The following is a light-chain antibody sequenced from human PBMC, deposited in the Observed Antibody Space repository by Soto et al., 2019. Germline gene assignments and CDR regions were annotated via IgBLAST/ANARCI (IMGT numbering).Light chain of an antibody. CDR1: TSDVGGYNY. J-gene: IGLJ1*01. V-gene: IGLV2-14*01. CDR2: EVT. CDR3: SSYRSSSLYV. Sequence: QSALTQPASVSGSPGQSITISCTATTSDVGGYNYVSWYQQHPGKAPKLMIYEVTNRPSGVSNRFSGSKSGDTASLTISGLQAEDEADYYCSSYRSSSLYVFGAGTKLTVL.